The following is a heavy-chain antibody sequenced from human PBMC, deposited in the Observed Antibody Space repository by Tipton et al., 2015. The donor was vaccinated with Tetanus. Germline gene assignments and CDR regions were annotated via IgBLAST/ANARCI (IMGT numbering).Heavy chain of an antibody. V-gene: IGHV3-23*01. CDR2: ISGSGGAA. CDR3: AKDRWGYLCSGSSCHAPDE. Sequence: SLRLSCVGSGFTFSSHAITWVRQAPGKGLQWVSSISGSGGAADYAESVKGRFTTSRDNSKNTVFLQLKDVRGDDTALYFCAKDRWGYLCSGSSCHAPDEWGQGTRVTVSS. D-gene: IGHD2-2*01. J-gene: IGHJ4*02. CDR1: GFTFSSHA.